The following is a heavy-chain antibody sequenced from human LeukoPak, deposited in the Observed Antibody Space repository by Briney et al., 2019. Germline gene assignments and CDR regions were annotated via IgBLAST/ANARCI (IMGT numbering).Heavy chain of an antibody. D-gene: IGHD1-26*01. Sequence: GASVKVSCKVSGYTLTELSMHWVRQAPGKGLEWMGGFDPEDGETIYAQKFQGRVTMTEDTSTDTAYMELSSLRSEDTAVYYCATIAGAKGAFDIWGQGTMVTVSS. J-gene: IGHJ3*02. CDR2: FDPEDGET. CDR1: GYTLTELS. CDR3: ATIAGAKGAFDI. V-gene: IGHV1-24*01.